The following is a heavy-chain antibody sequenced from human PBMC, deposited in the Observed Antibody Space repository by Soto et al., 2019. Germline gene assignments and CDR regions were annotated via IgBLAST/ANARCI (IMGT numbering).Heavy chain of an antibody. J-gene: IGHJ5*02. CDR3: SRLTTGEIRENWFDP. CDR2: SDPSDSYT. V-gene: IGHV5-10-1*01. CDR1: GYSFTIYW. Sequence: GESLKISCKGYGYSFTIYWISWVRQMPGKGLEWMGRSDPSDSYTNYSPSFQGHVTISADKSISTAYLQWSSLKASDTAMYYCSRLTTGEIRENWFDPWGQGTLVTVSS. D-gene: IGHD1-1*01.